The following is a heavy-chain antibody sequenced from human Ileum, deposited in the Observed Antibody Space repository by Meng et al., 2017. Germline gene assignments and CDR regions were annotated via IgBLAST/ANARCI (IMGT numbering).Heavy chain of an antibody. CDR1: GFTFSSYW. J-gene: IGHJ4*02. D-gene: IGHD1-26*01. Sequence: GGSLRLSCEGSGFTFSSYWMSWVRQAPGKGLEWVANISKDGSAKYYVDSVKGRFTISRDNAKNLLYLQMNSLRAEDTAVYYCAKGSWDLQFPGPLNWGQGILVTVSS. CDR2: ISKDGSAK. CDR3: AKGSWDLQFPGPLN. V-gene: IGHV3-7*01.